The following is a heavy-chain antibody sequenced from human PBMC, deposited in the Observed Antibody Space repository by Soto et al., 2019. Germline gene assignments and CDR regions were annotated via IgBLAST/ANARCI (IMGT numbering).Heavy chain of an antibody. CDR3: VRVPGP. CDR1: GGSISSGGYS. J-gene: IGHJ5*02. V-gene: IGHV4-30-2*01. Sequence: SETLSLICVVSGGSISSGGYSWSWIRQPPGKGLEWIGYIYHSGSTYYNPSLKSRVTISVDRSKNQFSLKLSSVTAADTAVYYCVRVPGPWGQGTLVTVPQ. CDR2: IYHSGST.